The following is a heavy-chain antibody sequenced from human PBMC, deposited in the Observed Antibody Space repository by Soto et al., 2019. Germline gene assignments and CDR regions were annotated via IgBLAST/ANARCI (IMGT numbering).Heavy chain of an antibody. V-gene: IGHV4-39*01. CDR1: GGSISSSSYY. J-gene: IGHJ5*02. D-gene: IGHD2-2*01. Sequence: PSETLSLTCTVSGGSISSSSYYWGWIRQPPGKGLEWIGSIYYSGSTYYNPSLKSRVTISVDTSKNQFSLKLSSVTAADTAVYYCARRGVVVPAAIRGGWFDPWGQGTLVTVSS. CDR3: ARRGVVVPAAIRGGWFDP. CDR2: IYYSGST.